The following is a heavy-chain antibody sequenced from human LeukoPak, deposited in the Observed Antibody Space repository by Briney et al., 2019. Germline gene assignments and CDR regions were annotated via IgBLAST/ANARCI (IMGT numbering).Heavy chain of an antibody. D-gene: IGHD3-22*01. V-gene: IGHV4-4*07. Sequence: SETLSLTCTVSGGSISSYYWSWIRQPAGKGLEWIGRIYTSGSTNYNPSLKSRVTMSVDTSKNQFSLKLSSVTAADTAVYYCARGQGVTVIKVGKNWFDPWSQGTQVIVSP. J-gene: IGHJ5*02. CDR1: GGSISSYY. CDR2: IYTSGST. CDR3: ARGQGVTVIKVGKNWFDP.